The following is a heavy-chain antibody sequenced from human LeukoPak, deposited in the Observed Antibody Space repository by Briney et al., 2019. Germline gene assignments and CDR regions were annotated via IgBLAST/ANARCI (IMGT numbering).Heavy chain of an antibody. J-gene: IGHJ5*02. V-gene: IGHV4-30-2*01. Sequence: SETLSLTCAVSGGSISSGGYSWSWIRQPPGKGLEWIGYIYHSGSTYYNPSLKSRVTISVGRSKNQFSLKLSSVTAADTAVYYCARGVTPSYDWFDPWGQGTLVTVSS. CDR3: ARGVTPSYDWFDP. D-gene: IGHD2-21*02. CDR1: GGSISSGGYS. CDR2: IYHSGST.